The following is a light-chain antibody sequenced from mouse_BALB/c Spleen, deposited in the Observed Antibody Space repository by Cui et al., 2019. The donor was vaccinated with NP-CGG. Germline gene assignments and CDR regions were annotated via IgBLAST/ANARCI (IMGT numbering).Light chain of an antibody. CDR1: TGTVTTSNY. CDR3: ALWYSNHWV. Sequence: HALVTQESALTTSPGETVTLTCRSSTGTVTTSNYANWVQEKPDHLFTGLIGGTNNRAPGVPARFSGSLIGDKAALTITGAQTEDEAMYFCALWYSNHWVFGGGTKLTVL. V-gene: IGLV1*01. CDR2: GTN. J-gene: IGLJ1*01.